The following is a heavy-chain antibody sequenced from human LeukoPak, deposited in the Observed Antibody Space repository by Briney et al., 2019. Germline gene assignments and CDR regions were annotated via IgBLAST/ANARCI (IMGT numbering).Heavy chain of an antibody. CDR1: GFSFSSYV. D-gene: IGHD2-15*01. V-gene: IGHV3-23*01. Sequence: GGSLRLSCVASGFSFSSYVMNWVRQAPGTGLEWVSAISGNGGSTYYADSVQGRFTISRDNSKNTVFLEMNSLRPEDTAVYYCARRTVPWWYHRGMDVWGRGTTVTVSS. J-gene: IGHJ6*02. CDR2: ISGNGGST. CDR3: ARRTVPWWYHRGMDV.